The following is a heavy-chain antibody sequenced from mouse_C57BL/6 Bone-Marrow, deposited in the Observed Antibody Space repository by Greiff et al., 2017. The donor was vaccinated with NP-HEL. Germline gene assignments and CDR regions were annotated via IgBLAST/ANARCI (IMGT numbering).Heavy chain of an antibody. CDR1: GFTFSSYG. D-gene: IGHD2-2*01. CDR3: ARRYGYDGVDY. Sequence: DVHLVESGGDLVKPGGSLKLSCAASGFTFSSYGMSWVRQTPDKRLEWVATISSGGSYTYYPDSVKGRFTISRDNAKNTLYLQMSSLKSEDTAMYYCARRYGYDGVDYWGQGTTLTVSS. J-gene: IGHJ2*01. V-gene: IGHV5-6*01. CDR2: ISSGGSYT.